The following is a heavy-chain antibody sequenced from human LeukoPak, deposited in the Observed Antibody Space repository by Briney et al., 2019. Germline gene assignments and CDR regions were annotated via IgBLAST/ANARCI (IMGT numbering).Heavy chain of an antibody. CDR1: GFTFKSYV. CDR3: AKDLGWELPAEAY. D-gene: IGHD1-26*01. J-gene: IGHJ4*02. Sequence: QSGGSLRLSCAASGFTFKSYVMNWVRQAPGKGLEWLATIYGSGVSISYADSVKGRFTISRDNSNNTLYLQMNSLRVEDTAIYYCAKDLGWELPAEAYWGQGILVTVSS. CDR2: IYGSGVSI. V-gene: IGHV3-23*01.